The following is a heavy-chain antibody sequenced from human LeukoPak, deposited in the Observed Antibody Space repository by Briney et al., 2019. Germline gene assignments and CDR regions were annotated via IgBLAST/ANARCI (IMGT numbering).Heavy chain of an antibody. Sequence: GGSLRLSCAASGFTFNSYAMSWVRQAPGKGLEWVSAISGSGDSTYYGDSVKGRFTISRDNSKNTLYLQMNSLRAEDTAVYYCAKSLLNPFDYWGQGTLVTVSS. J-gene: IGHJ4*02. CDR1: GFTFNSYA. CDR3: AKSLLNPFDY. CDR2: ISGSGDST. D-gene: IGHD1-14*01. V-gene: IGHV3-23*01.